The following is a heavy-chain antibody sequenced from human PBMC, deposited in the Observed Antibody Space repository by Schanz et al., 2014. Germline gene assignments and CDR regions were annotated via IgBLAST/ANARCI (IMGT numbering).Heavy chain of an antibody. CDR3: VRDSFFAFDY. J-gene: IGHJ4*02. Sequence: EVQLLESGGGLVQPGGSLRLSCAASGFTFSSYAMSWVRQAPGKGPEWVSYIRSSSTPIYYADSVKGRFTMSRDNAKNSVFLQMNSLRAEDTAVYYCVRDSFFAFDYWGQGTLVTVSS. D-gene: IGHD3-3*01. CDR1: GFTFSSYA. V-gene: IGHV3-48*01. CDR2: IRSSSTPI.